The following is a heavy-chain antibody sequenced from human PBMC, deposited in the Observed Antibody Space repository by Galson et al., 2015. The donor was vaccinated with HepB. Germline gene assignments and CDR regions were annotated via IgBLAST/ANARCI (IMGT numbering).Heavy chain of an antibody. CDR1: DFISSYA. CDR2: ILYDGTDK. D-gene: IGHD3-10*01. V-gene: IGHV3-30*04. J-gene: IGHJ1*01. Sequence: SLRLSCAASDFISSYAMHWVRQAPGKGLEWVALILYDGTDKYYSNSVKGRFTISRDNSKNTLSLQMNSLRPEDTAVNFCARGRGYGLGNYRRIEDWGQGTLVTVSS. CDR3: ARGRGYGLGNYRRIED.